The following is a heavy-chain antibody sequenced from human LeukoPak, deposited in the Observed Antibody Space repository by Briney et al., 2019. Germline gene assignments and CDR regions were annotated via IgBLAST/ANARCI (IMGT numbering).Heavy chain of an antibody. Sequence: ASVTVSCKASGYSFTSHYMHWVRQAPGQGLEWMGLINPRGTATRYAESFQGRLTLTRDLSTSTDYMELSSLRSDDTAVYFCARDTSEGDYAWWFDPWGQGTLVTVAS. V-gene: IGHV1-46*01. D-gene: IGHD3-16*01. CDR2: INPRGTAT. CDR1: GYSFTSHY. CDR3: ARDTSEGDYAWWFDP. J-gene: IGHJ5*02.